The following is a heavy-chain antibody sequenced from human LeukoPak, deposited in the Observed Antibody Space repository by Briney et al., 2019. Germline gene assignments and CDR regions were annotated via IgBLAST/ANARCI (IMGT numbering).Heavy chain of an antibody. Sequence: PGGSLRLSCAASGFTFSSYAMSWVRQAPGKGLEWVSGISGSGGSTYYADSVKGRFTISRDNSKNTLYLQMNSLRAEDTAVYYCARMTTVTTTFDYRGQGTLVTVSS. J-gene: IGHJ4*02. V-gene: IGHV3-23*01. CDR2: ISGSGGST. CDR1: GFTFSSYA. CDR3: ARMTTVTTTFDY. D-gene: IGHD4-17*01.